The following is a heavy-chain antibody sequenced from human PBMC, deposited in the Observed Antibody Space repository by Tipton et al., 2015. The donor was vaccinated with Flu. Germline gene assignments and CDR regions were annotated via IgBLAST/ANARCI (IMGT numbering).Heavy chain of an antibody. Sequence: QLVQSGGGVVQPGGSLRLSCAASGFPFSAFWMHWVRQAPGKGLEWVAHINQDGSEESYVDSVKGRFTISRDNARNSVYLQMNSLRVEDTAVYHCARFAGGPWGQGALVTVSS. CDR2: INQDGSEE. V-gene: IGHV3-7*01. CDR3: ARFAGGP. CDR1: GFPFSAFW. D-gene: IGHD3-16*01. J-gene: IGHJ5*02.